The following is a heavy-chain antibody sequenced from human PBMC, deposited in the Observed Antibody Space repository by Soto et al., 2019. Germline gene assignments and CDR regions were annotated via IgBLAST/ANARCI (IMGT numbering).Heavy chain of an antibody. V-gene: IGHV3-23*01. Sequence: PGGSLRLSCAASGFSFSNYGMIWVRQPPGKGLEWVSTINNNGADTYYPDSVKGRFTISRDNSKNMLYLQMRSLRVDDTAKYYCAKDSATFGRFDFWGQGTLVTVSS. CDR3: AKDSATFGRFDF. D-gene: IGHD3-3*01. J-gene: IGHJ4*02. CDR2: INNNGADT. CDR1: GFSFSNYG.